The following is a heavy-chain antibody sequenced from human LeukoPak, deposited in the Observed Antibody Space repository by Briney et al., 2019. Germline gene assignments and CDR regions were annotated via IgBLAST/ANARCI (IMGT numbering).Heavy chain of an antibody. CDR1: GYTFTGYY. Sequence: ASVKVSCKAFGYTFTGYYMHWVRQAPGQGLEWMGWINPNSGGTNYAQKFQGRVTMTRDTSISTAYMELSRLRSDDTAVYYCARGPPPYSYGMNDYFDYWGQGTLVTVSS. CDR3: ARGPPPYSYGMNDYFDY. D-gene: IGHD5-18*01. J-gene: IGHJ4*02. CDR2: INPNSGGT. V-gene: IGHV1-2*02.